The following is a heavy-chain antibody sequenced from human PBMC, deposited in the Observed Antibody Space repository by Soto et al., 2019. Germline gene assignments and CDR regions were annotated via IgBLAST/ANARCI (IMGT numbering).Heavy chain of an antibody. CDR2: MSSSGGII. V-gene: IGHV3-48*03. CDR1: GFTFNSSE. Sequence: EVQLVESGGGLVQPGGSLRLSCAASGFTFNSSEMNWVRQAPGKGLEWISYMSSSGGIIYYAASVRGRFTITRDNAKNSLYLQMTSLRAEDTAIYYCARDGASANYAYYGMDVWGQGTKVTVSS. J-gene: IGHJ6*02. D-gene: IGHD2-15*01. CDR3: ARDGASANYAYYGMDV.